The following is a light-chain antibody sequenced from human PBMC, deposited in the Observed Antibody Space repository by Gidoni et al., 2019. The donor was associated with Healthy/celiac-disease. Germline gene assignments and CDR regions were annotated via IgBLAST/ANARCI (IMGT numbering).Light chain of an antibody. CDR3: QQYYSTPRT. CDR2: WAS. J-gene: IGKJ1*01. V-gene: IGKV4-1*01. Sequence: DIVMTQSPDSLAVSLGERATINCKSSQSVLYSSNNKNYLAWYQQKPGQPPKLIIYWASTGESGVPDLFSGSGAGTDFTLTISSLQAEDVAVYYCQQYYSTPRTFGQGTKVEIK. CDR1: QSVLYSSNNKNY.